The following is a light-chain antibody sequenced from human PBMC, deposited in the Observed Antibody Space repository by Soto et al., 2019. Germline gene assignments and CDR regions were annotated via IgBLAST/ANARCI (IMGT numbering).Light chain of an antibody. CDR3: GSWDSSLSAYV. J-gene: IGLJ1*01. CDR1: SSNIGSNS. Sequence: QSVLTQPPSASGTPGRRVTISCSGSSSNIGSNSVSWYQQLPGTAPKLLIYDDDKRPSGIPDRFSGSKSGTSATLGITGFQTGDEADYYCGSWDSSLSAYVFGTGTKVTVL. CDR2: DDD. V-gene: IGLV1-51*01.